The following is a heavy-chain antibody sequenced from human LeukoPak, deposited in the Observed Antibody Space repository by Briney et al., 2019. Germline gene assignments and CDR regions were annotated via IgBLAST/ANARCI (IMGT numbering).Heavy chain of an antibody. J-gene: IGHJ4*02. V-gene: IGHV3-23*01. CDR3: GKTTVGYSSGQKPAWPVDY. Sequence: GGSLRLSCEASGFTFGSHAMYWVRQAPGKGLEWVAGIFGSGGSPHYADPVKGRFTISRDNSRSTVYLQINSLRAEDTAVYHCGKTTVGYSSGQKPAWPVDYWGQGTLVTVSS. D-gene: IGHD5-18*01. CDR2: IFGSGGSP. CDR1: GFTFGSHA.